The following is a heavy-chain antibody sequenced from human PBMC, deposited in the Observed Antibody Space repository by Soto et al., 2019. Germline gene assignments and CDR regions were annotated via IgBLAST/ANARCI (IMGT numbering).Heavy chain of an antibody. CDR1: GFTFSSYA. J-gene: IGHJ4*02. V-gene: IGHV3-23*01. D-gene: IGHD5-18*01. CDR2: ISGSGGST. CDR3: AKLQAYSYGPGAYFDY. Sequence: GGSLRLSCAASGFTFSSYAMSWVRQAPGKGREWGSAISGSGGSTDYVDSVKGRFTISRDNSKNTLYLQMNSLRAEATAVYYCAKLQAYSYGPGAYFDYWGQGTLVTDSS.